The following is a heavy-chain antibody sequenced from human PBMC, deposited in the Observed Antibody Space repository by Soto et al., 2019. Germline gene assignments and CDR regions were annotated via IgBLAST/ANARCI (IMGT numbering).Heavy chain of an antibody. D-gene: IGHD3-10*01. V-gene: IGHV4-59*01. Sequence: PSETLSLTCSVSDGSITTYYWSWIRQSPGKGLEWIGYIYYSGITTYNPSLKSRVTISVDTSKNQFSLKLSSVTAADTAVYYCARVPYGSGENWFDSWGQGTLVTVSS. CDR2: IYYSGIT. J-gene: IGHJ5*01. CDR3: ARVPYGSGENWFDS. CDR1: DGSITTYY.